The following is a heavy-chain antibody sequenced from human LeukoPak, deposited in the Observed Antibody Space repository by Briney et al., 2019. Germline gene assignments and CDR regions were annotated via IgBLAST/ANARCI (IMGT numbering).Heavy chain of an antibody. Sequence: ASVKVSCKASGYTFTSYGISWVRQAPGQGREWMGWISAYNGNTNYAQKLQGRVTMATDTSKSTAYMEPRRLRFYDTAVYFCAGDVRWELRGDHAFDVWGQRTMVTVSS. CDR1: GYTFTSYG. V-gene: IGHV1-18*01. CDR3: AGDVRWELRGDHAFDV. D-gene: IGHD1-26*01. J-gene: IGHJ3*01. CDR2: ISAYNGNT.